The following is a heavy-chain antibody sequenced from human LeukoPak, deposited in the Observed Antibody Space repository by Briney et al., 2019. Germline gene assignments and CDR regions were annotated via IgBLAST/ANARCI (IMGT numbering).Heavy chain of an antibody. V-gene: IGHV3-11*01. CDR2: ISSSGSTI. CDR3: AREGARYNWNDTLFG. J-gene: IGHJ4*02. Sequence: PGGSLRLSCEASGLSLSDKYMSWIREAPGKGLEWVSYISSSGSTIYYADSVKGRFTISRGNAKNSLYLQMNSLRAEDTAVHYCAREGARYNWNDTLFGWGQGTLVTVSS. D-gene: IGHD1-20*01. CDR1: GLSLSDKY.